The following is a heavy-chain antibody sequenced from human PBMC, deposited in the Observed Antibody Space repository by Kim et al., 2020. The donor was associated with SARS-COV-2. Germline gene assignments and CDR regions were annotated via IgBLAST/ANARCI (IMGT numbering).Heavy chain of an antibody. Sequence: GGSLRLSCAASGFTFSSYEMNWVRQAPGKGLEWVSYISSSGSTIYYADSVKGRFTISRDNAKNSLYLQMNSLRAEDTAVYYCAREPRPYYDILTGYYPLYYFDYWGQGTLVTVSS. CDR3: AREPRPYYDILTGYYPLYYFDY. CDR2: ISSSGSTI. J-gene: IGHJ4*02. D-gene: IGHD3-9*01. V-gene: IGHV3-48*03. CDR1: GFTFSSYE.